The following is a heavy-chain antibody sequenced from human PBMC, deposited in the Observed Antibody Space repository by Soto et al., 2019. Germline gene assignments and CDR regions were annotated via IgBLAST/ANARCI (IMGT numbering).Heavy chain of an antibody. V-gene: IGHV3-30*18. J-gene: IGHJ5*02. CDR2: ISYDGSNK. D-gene: IGHD3-10*01. CDR1: GFTFSSYG. Sequence: QVQLVESGGGVVQPGRSLRLSCAASGFTFSSYGMHWVRQAPGKGLEWVAVISYDGSNKYYADSVKGRFTISRDNSKNNLYLQMNSLRAEDTAVYYCAKDLLLCFGGGWFDPWGQGTLVTVSS. CDR3: AKDLLLCFGGGWFDP.